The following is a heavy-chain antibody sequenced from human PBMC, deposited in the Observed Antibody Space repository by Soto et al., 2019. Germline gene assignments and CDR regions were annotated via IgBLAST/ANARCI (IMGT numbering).Heavy chain of an antibody. J-gene: IGHJ4*02. CDR2: MYHDGNT. D-gene: IGHD6-6*01. V-gene: IGHV4-38-2*01. CDR3: ARLVHDTRLNHMHFDF. Sequence: SETLCLTCAVSGYSISSGCFWGWIRQPPGKGLEWIANMYHDGNTHYNPSLKSRVTMSVDTSKNQFSLKLNSVTAADTAVYFCARLVHDTRLNHMHFDFWAPGPLVTVSS. CDR1: GYSISSGCF.